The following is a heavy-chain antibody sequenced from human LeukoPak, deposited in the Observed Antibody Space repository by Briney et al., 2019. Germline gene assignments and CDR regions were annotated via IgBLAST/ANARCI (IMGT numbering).Heavy chain of an antibody. Sequence: GGSLRLSCAASGFTVSNYAMSWVRQAPGKGLEWVSGISGSGGSTYYADSVKGRLTISRDNSKNTLYLQMDSLRAEDTAVYYCAKVGIRISLIVVVFTTADDWYFDLWGRGTLVTVSS. CDR2: ISGSGGST. V-gene: IGHV3-23*01. CDR3: AKVGIRISLIVVVFTTADDWYFDL. CDR1: GFTVSNYA. D-gene: IGHD3-22*01. J-gene: IGHJ2*01.